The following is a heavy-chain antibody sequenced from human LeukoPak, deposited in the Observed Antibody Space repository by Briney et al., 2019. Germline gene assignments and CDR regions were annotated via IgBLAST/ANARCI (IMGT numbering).Heavy chain of an antibody. Sequence: GGSLRLSCVASGFTFSSYAMHWVRQAPGKGLEWVAVISYDGSNKYYADSVKGRFTISRDNSKNTLYLQMNSLRAEDTAVYYCARAPGPFDYWGQGTLVTVSS. J-gene: IGHJ4*02. CDR3: ARAPGPFDY. CDR1: GFTFSSYA. V-gene: IGHV3-30-3*01. CDR2: ISYDGSNK.